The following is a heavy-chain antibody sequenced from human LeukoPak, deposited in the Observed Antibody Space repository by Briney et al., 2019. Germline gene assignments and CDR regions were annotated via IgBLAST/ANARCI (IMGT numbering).Heavy chain of an antibody. Sequence: SSETLSLTCAVYGGSFSGYYWSWIRQPPGKGLEWIGEINHSGSTNYNPSLKSRVTISVDTSKNQFSLKLSSVTAADTAVYYCAGRRRGYSYGYLVYWGQGTLVTVSS. CDR1: GGSFSGYY. V-gene: IGHV4-34*01. CDR3: AGRRRGYSYGYLVY. D-gene: IGHD5-18*01. CDR2: INHSGST. J-gene: IGHJ4*02.